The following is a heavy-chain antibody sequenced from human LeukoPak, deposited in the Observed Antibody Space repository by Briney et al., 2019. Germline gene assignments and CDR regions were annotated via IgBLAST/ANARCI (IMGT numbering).Heavy chain of an antibody. CDR2: IHHDGSNK. Sequence: GGSLRLSCAASGFTFSSYGMHWVRQAPGKGPDWVAFIHHDGSNKYYADSVKGRFTISRDNSKNTLYLQMNSLRAEDTAVYYCATNAWDLDWGQGTLVTVSS. V-gene: IGHV3-30*02. J-gene: IGHJ4*02. CDR3: ATNAWDLD. CDR1: GFTFSSYG. D-gene: IGHD1-26*01.